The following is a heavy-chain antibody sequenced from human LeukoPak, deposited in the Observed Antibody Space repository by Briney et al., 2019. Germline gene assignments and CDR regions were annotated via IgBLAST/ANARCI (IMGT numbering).Heavy chain of an antibody. V-gene: IGHV3-15*01. D-gene: IGHD3-9*01. CDR3: TTGRYFDWLLCNY. Sequence: PGGSLRLSCAASVFTFSNAWMSWVRQAPGKGLEWVGRIKTKADGGTTDYAAPVKGRFTISRDDSKNTLFLQMNSLRTEDTAVYYCTTGRYFDWLLCNYWGQGTLVTVSS. J-gene: IGHJ4*02. CDR1: VFTFSNAW. CDR2: IKTKADGGTT.